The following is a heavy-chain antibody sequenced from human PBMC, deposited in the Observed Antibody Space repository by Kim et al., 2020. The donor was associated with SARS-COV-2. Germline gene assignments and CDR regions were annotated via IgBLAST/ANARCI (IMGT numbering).Heavy chain of an antibody. CDR3: ARGAFDI. J-gene: IGHJ3*02. V-gene: IGHV4-59*09. Sequence: YSGSTTYNPTLQSRVTISVDTSKNQFSLKLSSVTAADTAVYYCARGAFDIWGQGTMVTVSS. CDR2: YSGST.